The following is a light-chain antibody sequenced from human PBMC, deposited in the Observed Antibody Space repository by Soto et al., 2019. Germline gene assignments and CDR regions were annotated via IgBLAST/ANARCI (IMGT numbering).Light chain of an antibody. V-gene: IGKV1-5*01. J-gene: IGKJ1*01. CDR1: QSISTW. CDR3: QPDHSCSL. CDR2: DAS. Sequence: RASQSISTWLAWYQQKPGKAPKLLIFDASTLQSGVPSRFSGSGSGIEFTLAISSLQPDAFAPYNRQPDHSCSLFGQGAKVDIK.